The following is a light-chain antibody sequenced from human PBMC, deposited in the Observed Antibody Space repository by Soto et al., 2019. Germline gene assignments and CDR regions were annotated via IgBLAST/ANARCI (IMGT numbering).Light chain of an antibody. CDR1: SNDVGGYNY. CDR3: SSYTSSSYTSSSTLYV. J-gene: IGLJ1*01. Sequence: QSAVTQPASVSGSPGQSITISCTGTSNDVGGYNYVSWYQQYPGKAPKLMIYDVSNRPSGVSNRFSGSKSGNTASLTISGLQAEDEADYYCSSYTSSSYTSSSTLYVFGTGTKLTVL. CDR2: DVS. V-gene: IGLV2-14*01.